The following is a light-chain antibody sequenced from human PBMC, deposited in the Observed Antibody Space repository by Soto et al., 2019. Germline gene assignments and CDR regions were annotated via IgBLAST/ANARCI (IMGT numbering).Light chain of an antibody. CDR2: DAS. CDR1: ESIGAW. V-gene: IGKV1-5*01. Sequence: DIQMTQSPFTLSASVGDRVTITCRASESIGAWLAWYQQKPGKAPKLLIYDASSLESGVPSRFSGSASGTQFTLTISSLQTDDFATYFCQQYNNYPYTFGQGTKLEFK. J-gene: IGKJ2*01. CDR3: QQYNNYPYT.